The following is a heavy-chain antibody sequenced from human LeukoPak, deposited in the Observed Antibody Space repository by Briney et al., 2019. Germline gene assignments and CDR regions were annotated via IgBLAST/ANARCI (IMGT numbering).Heavy chain of an antibody. CDR2: ISGSGGST. D-gene: IGHD4-17*01. CDR3: ARTTEDYFDY. Sequence: GGSLRLSCAASGFTFSSYAMSWVRQAPGKGLEWVSAISGSGGSTYYADSVKGRFTISRDNSRDTLYLQMNSLTAEDTAVYYCARTTEDYFDYWGQGTLVTVSS. V-gene: IGHV3-23*01. J-gene: IGHJ4*02. CDR1: GFTFSSYA.